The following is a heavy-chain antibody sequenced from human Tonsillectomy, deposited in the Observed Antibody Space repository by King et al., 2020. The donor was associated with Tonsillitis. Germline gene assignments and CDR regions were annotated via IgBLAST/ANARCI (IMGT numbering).Heavy chain of an antibody. D-gene: IGHD5-24*01. CDR2: ISYTGST. Sequence: VQLQESGPGLVKPSETLSLTCTVSGGSISRYYWSWIRQSPGKGLEWIGLISYTGSTTYNPSLKTRVTISLDTSKSQFSLKLNSVTTADTAVYYCARTIRDGFNSWFDPWGQGNLVSVSS. CDR3: ARTIRDGFNSWFDP. J-gene: IGHJ5*02. CDR1: GGSISRYY. V-gene: IGHV4-59*01.